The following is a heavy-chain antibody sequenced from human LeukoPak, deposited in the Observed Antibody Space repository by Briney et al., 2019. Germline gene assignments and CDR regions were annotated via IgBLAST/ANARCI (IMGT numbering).Heavy chain of an antibody. CDR3: ARDSYNNGAVYNWFDP. D-gene: IGHD1-1*01. J-gene: IGHJ5*02. Sequence: GGTLRLSCVASEFIFSSYGMNWIRQVPGKGLEWVSGISGSGGSTYYADSVRGRFTISRDNSKNTLYLQLSSLRAEDTAVYFCARDSYNNGAVYNWFDPWGQGTLVTVSS. CDR2: ISGSGGST. V-gene: IGHV3-23*01. CDR1: EFIFSSYG.